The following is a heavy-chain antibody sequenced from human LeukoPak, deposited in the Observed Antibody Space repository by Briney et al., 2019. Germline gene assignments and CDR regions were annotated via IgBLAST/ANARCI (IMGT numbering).Heavy chain of an antibody. J-gene: IGHJ5*02. CDR2: IIPILGIA. Sequence: SVKVSCKASGGTFSSYAISWVRQAPGQGLEWMGRIIPILGIANYAQKFQGGVTITADKSTSTAYMELSSLRSEDTAVYYCARDSDFWSGYYRSWGQGTLVAVSS. V-gene: IGHV1-69*04. CDR1: GGTFSSYA. D-gene: IGHD3-3*01. CDR3: ARDSDFWSGYYRS.